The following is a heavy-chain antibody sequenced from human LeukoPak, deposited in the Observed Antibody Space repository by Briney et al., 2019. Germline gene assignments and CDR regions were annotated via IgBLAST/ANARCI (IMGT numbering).Heavy chain of an antibody. Sequence: ASVKVSCKASGYTSTGYYMHWVRQAPGQGLEWMGWINPNSGGTNYAQKFQGRVTMTRDTSISTAYMELSRLRSDDTAVYYCARNRGYGSGSHTDSWGQGTLVTVSS. J-gene: IGHJ4*02. CDR1: GYTSTGYY. CDR3: ARNRGYGSGSHTDS. CDR2: INPNSGGT. D-gene: IGHD3-10*01. V-gene: IGHV1-2*02.